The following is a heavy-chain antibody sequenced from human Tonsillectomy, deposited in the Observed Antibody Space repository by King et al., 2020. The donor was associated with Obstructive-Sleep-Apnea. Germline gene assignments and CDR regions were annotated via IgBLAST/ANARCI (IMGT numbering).Heavy chain of an antibody. CDR3: VRXPSPRXAXAXSVDX. CDR2: VYPGDSDY. J-gene: IGHJ4*02. Sequence: EVQLVESGAEVKKPGESLKISCQGSGYSFSSYWIGWVRQMPGKGLEWMGIVYPGDSDYKYNPSFRGQVTISADKSINTAYLQWSSLKVSATAMYYCVRXPSPRXAXAXSVDXXGQGTLVTVSS. V-gene: IGHV5-51*01. CDR1: GYSFSSYW.